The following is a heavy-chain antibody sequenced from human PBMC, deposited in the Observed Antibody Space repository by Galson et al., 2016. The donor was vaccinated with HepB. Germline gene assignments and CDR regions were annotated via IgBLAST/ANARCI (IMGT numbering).Heavy chain of an antibody. CDR3: ARAQGDTPGDDGHFDS. V-gene: IGHV3-21*06. J-gene: IGHJ4*02. D-gene: IGHD1-26*01. CDR2: ISRTSRYK. CDR1: GFSFSGYT. Sequence: SLRLSCAASGFSFSGYTMVWVRQAPGHGLEWVSSISRTSRYKHWADSLEGRFAVSRGNGRASMYLQMNSLRVEDTAVYYCARAQGDTPGDDGHFDSWGQGTLVTVSS.